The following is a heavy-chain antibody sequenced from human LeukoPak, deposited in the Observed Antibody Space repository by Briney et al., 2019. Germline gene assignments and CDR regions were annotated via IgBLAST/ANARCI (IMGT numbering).Heavy chain of an antibody. CDR3: ARTVYRQVTLDAFDI. CDR1: GFTFSSYS. D-gene: IGHD2-8*01. CDR2: ISSSSSYI. V-gene: IGHV3-21*01. J-gene: IGHJ3*02. Sequence: PGGSLRLSCAASGFTFSSYSMNWVRQAPGKGLEWVSSISSSSSYIYYADSVKGRFTISRDNAKNSLYLQMNSLRAEDTAVYYCARTVYRQVTLDAFDIWGQGTMVTVSS.